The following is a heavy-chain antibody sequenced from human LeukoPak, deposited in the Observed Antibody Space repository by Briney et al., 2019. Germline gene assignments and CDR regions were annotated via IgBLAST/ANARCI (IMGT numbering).Heavy chain of an antibody. CDR2: LSSSGSAF. V-gene: IGHV3-48*03. D-gene: IGHD1-20*01. J-gene: IGHJ5*02. Sequence: GGSLRLSCEDSGFTFRSYEMNWVRQAPGKGLEWIAYLSSSGSAFSYADSVKGRFTISKDSAKNSLYLQMNSLRAEDTAVYYCARVSGPGYNYFDPWGQGTLVTVSS. CDR1: GFTFRSYE. CDR3: ARVSGPGYNYFDP.